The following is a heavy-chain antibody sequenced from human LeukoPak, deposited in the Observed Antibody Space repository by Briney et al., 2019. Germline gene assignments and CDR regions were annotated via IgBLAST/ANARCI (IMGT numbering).Heavy chain of an antibody. CDR1: GFTFISYG. CDR3: AKGYFSRSDTSSNPDY. CDR2: IRYDGSNK. J-gene: IGHJ4*02. V-gene: IGHV3-30*02. Sequence: PGGSLRLSCVASGFTFISYGMHWARQAPGKGLEWVAFIRYDGSNKYYADSVKGRFTISRDNSKNTLYLQMNSLRAEDTAVYYCAKGYFSRSDTSSNPDYWGQGTLVTVSS. D-gene: IGHD2/OR15-2a*01.